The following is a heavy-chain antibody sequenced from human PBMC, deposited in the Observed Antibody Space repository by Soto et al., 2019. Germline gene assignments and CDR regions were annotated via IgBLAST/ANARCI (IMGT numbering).Heavy chain of an antibody. CDR2: IYYSGST. CDR3: ARRGSGSYSDY. D-gene: IGHD3-10*01. CDR1: GGSISSSSYY. J-gene: IGHJ4*02. V-gene: IGHV4-39*01. Sequence: TLSLTCTVSGGSISSSSYYWGWIRQPPGKGLEWIGSIYYSGSTYYNPSLKSRVTISVDTSKNQFSLKLSSVTAADTAVYYCARRGSGSYSDYWGQGTLVTVSS.